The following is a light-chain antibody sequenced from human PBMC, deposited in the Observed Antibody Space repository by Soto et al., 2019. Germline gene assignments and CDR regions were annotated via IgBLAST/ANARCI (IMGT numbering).Light chain of an antibody. J-gene: IGKJ1*01. CDR2: AAS. CDR3: QQSYSTPPT. V-gene: IGKV1-39*01. Sequence: DIXMTXSXXXXXASVGDXVXITCRASQSISSYLNWYQQKPGKAPKLLIYAASSLQSGVPSRFSGSGSGTDFTLTISSLQPEDFATYYCQQSYSTPPTFGQGTKVEIK. CDR1: QSISSY.